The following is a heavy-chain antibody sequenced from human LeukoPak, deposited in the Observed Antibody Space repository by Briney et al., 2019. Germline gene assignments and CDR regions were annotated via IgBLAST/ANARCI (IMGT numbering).Heavy chain of an antibody. V-gene: IGHV1-69*13. CDR3: ARAGYYYDSSGYYTG. CDR1: GGTFSSYA. CDR2: IIPIFGTA. J-gene: IGHJ4*02. Sequence: ASVKVSCTASGGTFSSYAISWVRQAPGQGLEWMGGIIPIFGTANYAQKFQGRVTITADESTSTAYMELSSLRSEDTAVYYCARAGYYYDSSGYYTGWGQGTLVTVSS. D-gene: IGHD3-22*01.